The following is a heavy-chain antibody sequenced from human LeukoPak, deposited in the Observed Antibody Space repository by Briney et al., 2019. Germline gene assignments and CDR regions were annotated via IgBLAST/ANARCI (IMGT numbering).Heavy chain of an antibody. Sequence: GGSLRLSCAASGFTFSRYWMHWVRQAPGKGLLWVSRINSDGSYTSYADFVKGRFTISRDNAKNTVYLQMSSLRAEDTAVYYCARICSTTDCLISAWGQGTLVTVSS. CDR3: ARICSTTDCLISA. CDR2: INSDGSYT. CDR1: GFTFSRYW. J-gene: IGHJ4*02. D-gene: IGHD2-2*01. V-gene: IGHV3-74*01.